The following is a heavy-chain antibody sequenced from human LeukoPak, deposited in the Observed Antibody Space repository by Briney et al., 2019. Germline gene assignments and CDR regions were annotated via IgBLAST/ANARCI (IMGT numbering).Heavy chain of an antibody. D-gene: IGHD3-10*01. CDR2: IYYSGST. J-gene: IGHJ4*02. V-gene: IGHV4-30-4*01. CDR1: GGSISSGDYY. Sequence: SQTLSLTCTVSGGSISSGDYYWSRIRQPPGKGLEWIGYIYYSGSTYYNPSLKSRVTISVDTSKNQFSLKLSSVTAADTAVYYCARVSGAAFPFIDYWGQGTLVTVSS. CDR3: ARVSGAAFPFIDY.